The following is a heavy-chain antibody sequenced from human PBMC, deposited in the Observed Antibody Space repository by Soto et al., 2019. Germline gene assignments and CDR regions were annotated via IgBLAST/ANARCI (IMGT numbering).Heavy chain of an antibody. J-gene: IGHJ2*01. CDR1: GFTFSSYD. V-gene: IGHV3-13*01. CDR2: FGTAGDS. Sequence: EVQLVESGGGLVQPGGYLRLSCAASGFTFSSYDMHWVRQVTGKGLEWVSGFGTAGDSYYRDSVKGRFTISRENAKNSLYLHMNSLRAGDTAVYYCARGGYGHDNWFFDLWGRGTLVTVSS. CDR3: ARGGYGHDNWFFDL. D-gene: IGHD4-17*01.